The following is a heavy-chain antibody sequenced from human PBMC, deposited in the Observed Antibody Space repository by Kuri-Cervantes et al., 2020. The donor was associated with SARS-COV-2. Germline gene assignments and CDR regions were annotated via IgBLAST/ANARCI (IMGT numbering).Heavy chain of an antibody. Sequence: ASVKVSCKASGYTFTSYDINWVRQATGQGLEWMGWMNPNSGNTGYAQKFQGRVTITRNTSISTAYMELSSLRSEDTAVYYCARDSSGWYAAMRAFDIWGQGTMVTVSS. CDR2: MNPNSGNT. J-gene: IGHJ3*02. CDR3: ARDSSGWYAAMRAFDI. CDR1: GYTFTSYD. D-gene: IGHD6-19*01. V-gene: IGHV1-8*03.